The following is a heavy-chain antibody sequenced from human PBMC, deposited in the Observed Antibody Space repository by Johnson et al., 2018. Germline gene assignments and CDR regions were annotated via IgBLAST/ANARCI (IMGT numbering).Heavy chain of an antibody. CDR1: GFDFSNYG. J-gene: IGHJ3*02. Sequence: QVQLLESGGGVVQPGRSLRLSCAGSGFDFSNYGMHWVRQAPGKGLERVAVTLYDGRNKFYAESVKGRFTISNDNSKNMLYLHMNSLRTEETAVYYCVKDANYYGSGSPGDDAFDIWGQGTMVTVSS. V-gene: IGHV3-30*18. D-gene: IGHD3-10*01. CDR3: VKDANYYGSGSPGDDAFDI. CDR2: TLYDGRNK.